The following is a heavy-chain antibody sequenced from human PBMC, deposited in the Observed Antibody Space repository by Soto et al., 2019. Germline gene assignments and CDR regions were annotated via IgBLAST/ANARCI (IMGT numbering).Heavy chain of an antibody. Sequence: ASVKVSCKASGYTFTSYGISWVRQAPGQGLEWMGWISAYNGNTNYAQKLQGRVTMTTDTSTSTAYMELRSLRSDDTAVYYCARTRPHSIIVAVPNFDYWGQGTLVTVSS. CDR3: ARTRPHSIIVAVPNFDY. V-gene: IGHV1-18*01. CDR1: GYTFTSYG. J-gene: IGHJ4*02. CDR2: ISAYNGNT. D-gene: IGHD2-2*01.